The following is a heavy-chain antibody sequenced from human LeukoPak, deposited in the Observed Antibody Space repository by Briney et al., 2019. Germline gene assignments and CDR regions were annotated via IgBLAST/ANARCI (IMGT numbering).Heavy chain of an antibody. CDR1: GFTFSSYA. Sequence: PGGSLRLSCAASGFTFSSYAMSWVRQAPGKGLEWVSGISGSGGSTYYADSVKGRFTISRDNAKNSLYLQMNSLRAEDTAVYYCARSYDFWSGYDWGQGTLVTVSS. CDR3: ARSYDFWSGYD. CDR2: ISGSGGST. J-gene: IGHJ4*02. D-gene: IGHD3-3*01. V-gene: IGHV3-23*01.